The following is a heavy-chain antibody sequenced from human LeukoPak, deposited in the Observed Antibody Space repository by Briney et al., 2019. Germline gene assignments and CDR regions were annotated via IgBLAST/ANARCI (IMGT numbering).Heavy chain of an antibody. Sequence: PSETLSLTCTVSGGSISSYYWSWIRQPPGKGLEWIGYIYYSGSTNYNPSLKSRVTISVDTSKNQFSLKLSSVTAADTAVYYCAENPSHCYGMDVWGQGTTVTVSS. CDR1: GGSISSYY. CDR2: IYYSGST. J-gene: IGHJ6*02. CDR3: AENPSHCYGMDV. V-gene: IGHV4-59*12.